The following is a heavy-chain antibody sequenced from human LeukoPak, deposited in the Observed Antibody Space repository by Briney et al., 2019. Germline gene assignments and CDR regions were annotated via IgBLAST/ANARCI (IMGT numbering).Heavy chain of an antibody. J-gene: IGHJ5*02. V-gene: IGHV3-23*01. CDR1: GFTFSSYA. CDR2: ISGSGGST. Sequence: GGSLRLPCAASGFTFSSYAMSWVRQAPGKGLEWVSAISGSGGSTYYADSVKGRFTISRDNSKNTLYLQMNSLRAEDTAVYYCAKWAYGSGSYFPNWFDPWGQGTLVTVSS. CDR3: AKWAYGSGSYFPNWFDP. D-gene: IGHD3-10*01.